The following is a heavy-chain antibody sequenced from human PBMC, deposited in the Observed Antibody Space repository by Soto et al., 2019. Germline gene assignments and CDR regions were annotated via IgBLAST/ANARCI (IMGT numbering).Heavy chain of an antibody. CDR3: AREGELSPYYFDY. V-gene: IGHV3-33*01. Sequence: GGSLRLSCAASGFTFSSYGMHWVRQAPGKGLEWVVVIWYDGSNKYYADSVKGRFTISRDNSKNTLYLQMNSLRAEDTAVYYCAREGELSPYYFDYWGQGTLVTVSS. CDR2: IWYDGSNK. J-gene: IGHJ4*02. CDR1: GFTFSSYG. D-gene: IGHD3-16*02.